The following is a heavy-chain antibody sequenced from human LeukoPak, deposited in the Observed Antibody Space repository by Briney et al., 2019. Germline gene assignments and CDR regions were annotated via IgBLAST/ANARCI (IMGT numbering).Heavy chain of an antibody. D-gene: IGHD1-26*01. CDR1: GYTFASYG. CDR3: ARASLTSSGQYDY. CDR2: INVYNGNR. J-gene: IGHJ4*02. V-gene: IGHV1-18*01. Sequence: ASVKVSCKASGYTFASYGISWVRQAPGQGLEWMAWINVYNGNRNYAQKVQGRVTVTMDTSTSTACMELRSLRSDDTALYYCARASLTSSGQYDYWGQGTLVTVSS.